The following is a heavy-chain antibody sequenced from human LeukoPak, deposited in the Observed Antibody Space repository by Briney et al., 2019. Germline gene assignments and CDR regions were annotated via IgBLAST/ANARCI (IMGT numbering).Heavy chain of an antibody. V-gene: IGHV4-38-2*02. CDR3: ARVSAGTGYYYYGMDV. CDR2: IYHSGST. D-gene: IGHD6-13*01. J-gene: IGHJ6*02. CDR1: GYSISSGYY. Sequence: SETLSLTCTVSGYSISSGYYWGWIRQPPGKGLERIGSIYHSGSTYYNPSLKSRVTISVDTSKNQFSLKLSSVTAADTAVYYCARVSAGTGYYYYGMDVWGQGTTVTVSS.